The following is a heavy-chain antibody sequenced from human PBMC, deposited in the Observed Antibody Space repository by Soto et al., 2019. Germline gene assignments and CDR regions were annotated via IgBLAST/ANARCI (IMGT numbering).Heavy chain of an antibody. CDR3: AREIVVARGASYFDY. Sequence: PGGSLRLSCVGSGFTISDNWMTWVRQAPGKGLEWVGNIRQDGSEKFYVDSVKGRFTISRDNAKNSFYLQMNSLRAEDTAVYYCAREIVVARGASYFDYWGPGTLVTVSS. J-gene: IGHJ4*02. V-gene: IGHV3-7*04. CDR1: GFTISDNW. D-gene: IGHD2-2*01. CDR2: IRQDGSEK.